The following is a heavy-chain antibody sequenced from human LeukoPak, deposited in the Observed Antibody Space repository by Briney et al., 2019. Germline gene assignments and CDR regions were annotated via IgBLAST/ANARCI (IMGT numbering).Heavy chain of an antibody. CDR2: TSYGGGRT. CDR3: ARDWGGGTHDY. CDR1: GFTFSSYA. J-gene: IGHJ4*02. D-gene: IGHD3-10*01. Sequence: GGSLRLSCAASGFTFSSYAMSWVRQAPGKGLEWVSTTSYGGGRTYYADSVKGRFTISRDNAKNSLYLQMNSLRAEDTAVYYCARDWGGGTHDYWGQGTLVTVSS. V-gene: IGHV3-23*01.